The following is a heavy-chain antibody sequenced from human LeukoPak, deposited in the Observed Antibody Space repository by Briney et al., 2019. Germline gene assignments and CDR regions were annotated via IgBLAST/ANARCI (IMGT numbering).Heavy chain of an antibody. V-gene: IGHV3-7*01. J-gene: IGHJ4*02. CDR3: ARAKRDGYSDY. Sequence: GGSLRLSCAASGFTFSSFWMGWVRQAPGKGLEWVASIKYDGSEKYYVDSVKGRFTISRDNAKNSLYLQMNSLRAEDTAVYYCARAKRDGYSDYWGQGTLVTVSS. D-gene: IGHD5-24*01. CDR1: GFTFSSFW. CDR2: IKYDGSEK.